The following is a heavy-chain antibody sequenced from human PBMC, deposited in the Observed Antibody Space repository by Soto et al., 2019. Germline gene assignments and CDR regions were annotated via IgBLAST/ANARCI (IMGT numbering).Heavy chain of an antibody. V-gene: IGHV4-59*01. J-gene: IGHJ6*02. D-gene: IGHD3-3*01. CDR2: IYYSGST. CDR1: GGSISSYY. Sequence: TLSLTCTVSGGSISSYYWSWIRQPPGKGLEWIGYIYYSGSTNYNPSLKSRVTISVDTSKNQFSLKLSSVTAADTAVYYCARVELNYDFWSGLNYYYGMDVWGQGTTVTVSS. CDR3: ARVELNYDFWSGLNYYYGMDV.